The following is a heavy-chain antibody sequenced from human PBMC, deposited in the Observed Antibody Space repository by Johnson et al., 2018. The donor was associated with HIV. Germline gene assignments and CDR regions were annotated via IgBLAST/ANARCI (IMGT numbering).Heavy chain of an antibody. J-gene: IGHJ3*02. V-gene: IGHV3-7*01. Sequence: QLVESGGGVVQPGRSLRLSCAASGFTFSSYWMSWVRQAPGKGLEWVANIKQDGSEKYYVDSVKGRFTISRDNAKNSLYLQMNSLRAEDTAVYYCARVSSGWYLAFDIWGQGTMVTVSS. CDR3: ARVSSGWYLAFDI. CDR1: GFTFSSYW. CDR2: IKQDGSEK. D-gene: IGHD6-19*01.